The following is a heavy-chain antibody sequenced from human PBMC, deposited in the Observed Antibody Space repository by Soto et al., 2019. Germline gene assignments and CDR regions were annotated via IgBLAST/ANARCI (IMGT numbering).Heavy chain of an antibody. J-gene: IGHJ3*02. CDR2: INPSGGST. V-gene: IGHV1-46*03. D-gene: IGHD1-7*01. CDR1: GYTFSSYY. CDR3: AMGLPQTNDAFDI. Sequence: ASVKVSCKASGYTFSSYYLQWVRQAPGQGLEWMGIINPSGGSTSYAQKFQGRVTMTRDTSTSTVYMELSSLRSEDTAVYYCAMGLPQTNDAFDIWGQGTMVTVSS.